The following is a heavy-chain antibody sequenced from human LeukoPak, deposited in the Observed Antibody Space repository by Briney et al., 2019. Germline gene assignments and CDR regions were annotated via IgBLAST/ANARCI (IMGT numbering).Heavy chain of an antibody. Sequence: ASVKVSCKASGYAFTSYYMHWVRQAPGQGLEWMGIINPSGGSTSYARKFQGRVTMTTDTSTSTVYMELSSLRSEDTAVYYCAREGSIGLLIYWGQGTLVTVSS. CDR1: GYAFTSYY. J-gene: IGHJ4*02. CDR2: INPSGGST. CDR3: AREGSIGLLIY. D-gene: IGHD2-21*01. V-gene: IGHV1-46*01.